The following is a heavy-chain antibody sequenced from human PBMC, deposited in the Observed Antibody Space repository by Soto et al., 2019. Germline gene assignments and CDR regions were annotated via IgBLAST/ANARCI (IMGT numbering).Heavy chain of an antibody. D-gene: IGHD3-16*01. CDR3: TRSFVSSQDLFDL. Sequence: ASVKVSCKASGYFFTNYYMHWVRQAPGQGLEYMGVIHPNGGDTSYAQKFQGRVTMTSDTSTSIVYMELSSLRSDDTAVYYCTRSFVSSQDLFDLWGQGTLVTVSS. J-gene: IGHJ4*01. CDR1: GYFFTNYY. V-gene: IGHV1-46*03. CDR2: IHPNGGDT.